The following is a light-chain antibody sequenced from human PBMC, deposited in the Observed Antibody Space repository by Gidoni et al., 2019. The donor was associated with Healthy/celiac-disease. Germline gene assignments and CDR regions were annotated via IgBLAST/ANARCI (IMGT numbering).Light chain of an antibody. V-gene: IGKV3-20*01. Sequence: IVLTQSPGTLSLSPWERATLSCRASQSVSSSYLAWYQQKPGQAPRLLIYGASSRATGIPDRFSGSGSGTDFTITISRLEPEDVAVYYCQQYGSSPPITFGQGTRLEIK. CDR3: QQYGSSPPIT. CDR2: GAS. CDR1: QSVSSSY. J-gene: IGKJ5*01.